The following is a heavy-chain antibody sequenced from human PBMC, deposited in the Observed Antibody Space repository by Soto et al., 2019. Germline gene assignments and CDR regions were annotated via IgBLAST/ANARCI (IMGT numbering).Heavy chain of an antibody. J-gene: IGHJ4*02. D-gene: IGHD6-19*01. Sequence: GGSLRLSCAASGFTVSSNYMNWVRQAPGKGLEWLSIIYSDGTTYYADSVKGRFTISRDNFKNTLYLQMNNLRAEDTAVYYCAADKGVAGYSSGPLGYWGQGTLVTVSS. CDR1: GFTVSSNY. V-gene: IGHV3-53*01. CDR3: AADKGVAGYSSGPLGY. CDR2: IYSDGTT.